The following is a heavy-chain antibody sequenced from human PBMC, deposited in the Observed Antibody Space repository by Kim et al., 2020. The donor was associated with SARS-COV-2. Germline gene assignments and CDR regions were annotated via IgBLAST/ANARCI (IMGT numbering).Heavy chain of an antibody. CDR2: ISGSGGST. D-gene: IGHD3-10*01. Sequence: GGSLRLSCAASGFTFSSYAMSWVRQAPGKGLEWVSAISGSGGSTYYADSVKGRFTISRDNSKNTLYLQMNSLRAEDTAVYYCAKDKSLRTYGSGSYSSWGQGTLVTVSS. CDR1: GFTFSSYA. V-gene: IGHV3-23*01. J-gene: IGHJ4*02. CDR3: AKDKSLRTYGSGSYSS.